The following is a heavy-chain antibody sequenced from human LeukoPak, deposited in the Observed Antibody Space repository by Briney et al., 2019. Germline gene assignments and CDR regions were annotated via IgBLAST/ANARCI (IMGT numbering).Heavy chain of an antibody. CDR2: IYYSGST. CDR1: GGSISSYY. V-gene: IGHV4-59*12. D-gene: IGHD2-2*01. J-gene: IGHJ4*02. CDR3: ARALVVPAAMGDYYFDY. Sequence: PSETLSLTCTVSGGSISSYYWSWIRQPPGKGLEWIGYIYYSGSTNYNPSLKSRVTMSVDTSKNQFSLKLSSVTAADTAVYYCARALVVPAAMGDYYFDYWGQGTLVTVSS.